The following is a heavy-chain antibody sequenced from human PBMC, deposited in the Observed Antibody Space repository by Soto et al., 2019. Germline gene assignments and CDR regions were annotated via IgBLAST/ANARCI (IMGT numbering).Heavy chain of an antibody. CDR2: ISWNSGSI. V-gene: IGHV3-9*01. CDR1: GFTFDDYA. CDR3: AKAPTRGSTSWDWFDP. D-gene: IGHD2-2*01. J-gene: IGHJ5*02. Sequence: GGSLRLSCAASGFTFDDYAMHWVRQAPGKGLEWVSGISWNSGSIGYADSVKGRFTISRDNAKNSLYLQMNSLRAEDTALYYCAKAPTRGSTSWDWFDPWGQGTLVTVSS.